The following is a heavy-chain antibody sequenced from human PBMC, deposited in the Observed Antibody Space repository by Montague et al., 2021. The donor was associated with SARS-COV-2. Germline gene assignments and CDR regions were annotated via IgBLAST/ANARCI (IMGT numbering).Heavy chain of an antibody. CDR2: MYNSRSS. Sequence: SETLSLTCTVSGGSISAYYWSWIRQLPGKGLEWIAYMYNSRSSNYNPSLKSRVSISVDTSKNQFSLKLSSVTAADAAVYYCARVPRNYDFWSGFYDAFDIWGQGTMVTVSS. CDR3: ARVPRNYDFWSGFYDAFDI. D-gene: IGHD3-3*01. V-gene: IGHV4-59*13. CDR1: GGSISAYY. J-gene: IGHJ3*02.